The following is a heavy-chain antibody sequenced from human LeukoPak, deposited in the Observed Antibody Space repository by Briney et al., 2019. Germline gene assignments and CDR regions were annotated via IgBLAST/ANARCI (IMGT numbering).Heavy chain of an antibody. J-gene: IGHJ6*03. CDR2: TSGSGGST. D-gene: IGHD1-1*01. CDR1: GFTFSSYA. Sequence: PGGSLRLPCVASGFTFSSYAMSWVRQAPAKGLEWVSWTSGSGGSTYYADSVRGRFTISRDNSKNTVYLQMNSLRAEDTAVYYCATALLRASTYMDVWGKGTTVTVSS. V-gene: IGHV3-23*01. CDR3: ATALLRASTYMDV.